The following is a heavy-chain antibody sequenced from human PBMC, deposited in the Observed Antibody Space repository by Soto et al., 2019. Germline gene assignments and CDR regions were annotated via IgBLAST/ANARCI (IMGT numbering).Heavy chain of an antibody. J-gene: IGHJ5*02. Sequence: GESLKISCKGSGYSFTSYWIGWVRQMPGKGLEWMGIIYPGDSDTRYSPSFQGQVTISADKSISTAYLQWSSLKASDTAMYYCARRHHTIYGDSNWFDPWGQGTLVTVSS. CDR1: GYSFTSYW. V-gene: IGHV5-51*01. CDR2: IYPGDSDT. CDR3: ARRHHTIYGDSNWFDP. D-gene: IGHD4-17*01.